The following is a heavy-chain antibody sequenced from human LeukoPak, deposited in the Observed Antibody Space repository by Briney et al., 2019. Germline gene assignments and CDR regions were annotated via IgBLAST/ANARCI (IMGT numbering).Heavy chain of an antibody. CDR3: AKDGYGSGSFDY. CDR2: IGTDDST. D-gene: IGHD3-10*01. J-gene: IGHJ4*02. Sequence: GGSLRLSCAASGFSFSSYAMSWVRQAPGKGLEWVSSIGTDDSTFYADSVKGRFTISRDNSKNTLYLQMNSLRAEDTAVYYCAKDGYGSGSFDYWGQGTLVTVSS. CDR1: GFSFSSYA. V-gene: IGHV3-23*01.